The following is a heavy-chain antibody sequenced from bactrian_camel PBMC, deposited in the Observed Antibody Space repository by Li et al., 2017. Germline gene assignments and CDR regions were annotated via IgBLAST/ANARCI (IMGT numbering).Heavy chain of an antibody. V-gene: IGHV3S54*01. J-gene: IGHJ4*01. CDR1: GNGDGSVYRC. Sequence: HVQLVESGGGSVRPGGSLTLSCAVSGNGDGSVYRCTGWFRQAPGKEREGVASINSGGGRTYYADSVKGRFTLSEDSAKNTLYLQMNNLKPEDTGMYYCAAEGIACHQGSWFPLRREKYMYWGQGTQVTVS. CDR2: INSGGGRT. CDR3: AAEGIACHQGSWFPLRREKYMY. D-gene: IGHD1*01.